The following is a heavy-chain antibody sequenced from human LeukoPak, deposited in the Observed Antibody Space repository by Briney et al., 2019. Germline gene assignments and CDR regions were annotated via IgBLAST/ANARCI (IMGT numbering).Heavy chain of an antibody. CDR3: ARDLRCSRTSCYTDGDGY. D-gene: IGHD2-2*02. V-gene: IGHV1-69*01. CDR1: GGTFSSYA. J-gene: IGHJ4*02. Sequence: GSSVKVSCKASGGTFSSYAISWVRQAPGQGLEWVGGIIPIFGTANYAQKFQGRVTITADESTSTAYMELSSLRSEDTAVYYCARDLRCSRTSCYTDGDGYWGQGTLVTVSS. CDR2: IIPIFGTA.